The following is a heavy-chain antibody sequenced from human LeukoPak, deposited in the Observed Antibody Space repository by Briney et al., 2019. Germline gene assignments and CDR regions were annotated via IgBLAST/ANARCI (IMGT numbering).Heavy chain of an antibody. D-gene: IGHD5-18*01. CDR1: DFTVISNY. Sequence: PGGSLRLSCAASDFTVISNYMTWVRQAPGKGLECVSFIHSNDDTYYAASVKGRFTISRDSSNHKLYLQMNSLRAEDTAVYYCTRGDAAMGDYWGQGTLVTVSS. CDR3: TRGDAAMGDY. J-gene: IGHJ4*02. V-gene: IGHV3-53*01. CDR2: IHSNDDT.